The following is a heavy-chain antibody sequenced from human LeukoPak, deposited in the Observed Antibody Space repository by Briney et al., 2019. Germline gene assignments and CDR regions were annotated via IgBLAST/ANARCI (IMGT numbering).Heavy chain of an antibody. D-gene: IGHD3-22*01. Sequence: GGSLRLSCAASGFTFSSYGMSWVRQAPGKGLEWVAVISYDGSNKYYADSVKGRFTISRDNSKNTLYLQMNSLRAEDTAVYYCAKERVDSSGYYYFDYWGQGTLVTVSS. CDR1: GFTFSSYG. CDR3: AKERVDSSGYYYFDY. V-gene: IGHV3-30*18. J-gene: IGHJ4*02. CDR2: ISYDGSNK.